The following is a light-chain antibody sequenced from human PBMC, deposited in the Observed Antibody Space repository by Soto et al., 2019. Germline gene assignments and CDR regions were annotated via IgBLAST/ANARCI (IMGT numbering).Light chain of an antibody. Sequence: QSALTQPASVSGSPGQSITISCTGTSSDVGNYKYVSWYQQHPGKAPKLMIYEVSNRPSGVSNRFSGSKSGNTASLTISGLQAEDETDYYCFSYTDKTYIFGSGTKVTVL. J-gene: IGLJ1*01. CDR1: SSDVGNYKY. V-gene: IGLV2-14*01. CDR3: FSYTDKTYI. CDR2: EVS.